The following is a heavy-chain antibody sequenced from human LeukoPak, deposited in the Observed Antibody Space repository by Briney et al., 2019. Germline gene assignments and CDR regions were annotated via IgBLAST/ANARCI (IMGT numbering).Heavy chain of an antibody. CDR3: AKTVVPAAYGAFDI. J-gene: IGHJ3*02. CDR1: GFTFSSYA. D-gene: IGHD2-2*01. Sequence: TGGSLRLSCAASGFTFSSYAMSWVRQAPGKGLEWVSVISGSGGNTYYADSVKGRFTISRDNSKNTLFLQMNSLRAEDTAAYYCAKTVVPAAYGAFDIWGQGTMVTVSS. V-gene: IGHV3-23*01. CDR2: ISGSGGNT.